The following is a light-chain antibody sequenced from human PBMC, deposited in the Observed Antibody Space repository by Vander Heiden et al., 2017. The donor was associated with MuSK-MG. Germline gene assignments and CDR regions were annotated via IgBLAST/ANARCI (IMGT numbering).Light chain of an antibody. Sequence: DIQMTQSPSSLSASVGDRVTITCRASQSISNHLNWYQQKPGKAPQLLIYGASTLHSGVPSRFSGSGSGTEFTLTISSLQPEDFASYYCQQSYSTPWTFGQGTKVEIK. CDR1: QSISNH. J-gene: IGKJ1*01. CDR3: QQSYSTPWT. V-gene: IGKV1-39*01. CDR2: GAS.